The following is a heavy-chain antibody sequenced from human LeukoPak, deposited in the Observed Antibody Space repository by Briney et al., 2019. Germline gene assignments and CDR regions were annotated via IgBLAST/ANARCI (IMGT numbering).Heavy chain of an antibody. J-gene: IGHJ4*02. V-gene: IGHV3-48*02. D-gene: IGHD2-15*01. CDR2: IGYSNIPI. CDR1: GFTFSTYS. Sequence: PGGSLRLSCAASGFTFSTYSMTWVRQAPGKGLEWVSYIGYSNIPIYYADSVRGRFTVSRDNAKNSQYLQMNSLKDEDTAVYYCATAGSNTQTWWFDYWGRGGLVTVSS. CDR3: ATAGSNTQTWWFDY.